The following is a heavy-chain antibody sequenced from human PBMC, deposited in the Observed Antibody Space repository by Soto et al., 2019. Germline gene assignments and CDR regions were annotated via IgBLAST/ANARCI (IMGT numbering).Heavy chain of an antibody. CDR1: GFTFSSYG. Sequence: GGSLRLSCAASGFTFSSYGMHWVRQAPGKGLEWVAVIWYDGSNKYYADSVKGRFTISRDNSKNTLYLQMNSLRAEDTAVYYCARAVHNPLGVVVVAGLSDAFDIWGQGTMVTVSS. J-gene: IGHJ3*02. CDR2: IWYDGSNK. CDR3: ARAVHNPLGVVVVAGLSDAFDI. D-gene: IGHD2-15*01. V-gene: IGHV3-33*01.